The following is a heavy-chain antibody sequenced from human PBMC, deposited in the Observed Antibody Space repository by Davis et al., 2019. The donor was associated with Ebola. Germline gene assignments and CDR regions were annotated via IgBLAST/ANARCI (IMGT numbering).Heavy chain of an antibody. D-gene: IGHD3-3*01. CDR3: ARDHQRGDMEWLLYLNWFDP. CDR2: ISGSGGST. J-gene: IGHJ5*02. Sequence: PGGSLRLSCAASGFTFSSYAMSWVRQAPGKGLEWVSAISGSGGSTYYADSVKGRFTISRDNAKNSLYLQMNSLRAEDTAVYYCARDHQRGDMEWLLYLNWFDPWGQGTLVTVSS. CDR1: GFTFSSYA. V-gene: IGHV3-23*01.